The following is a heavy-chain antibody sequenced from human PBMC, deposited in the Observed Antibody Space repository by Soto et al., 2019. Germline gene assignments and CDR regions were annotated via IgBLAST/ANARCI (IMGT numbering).Heavy chain of an antibody. CDR2: IIPLLNIA. D-gene: IGHD5-12*01. Sequence: QVHLVQSGAEVKKPGSSVKVSCKASGGPFSNDIITWVRQAPGQGLEWMGRIIPLLNIANYAQKFQGRVTITADRSTGTAYMELNSLRSEDTAVYYCVRDSPIGSTFSGYDAIDYWGQGTLVTVSS. V-gene: IGHV1-69*08. CDR1: GGPFSNDI. J-gene: IGHJ4*02. CDR3: VRDSPIGSTFSGYDAIDY.